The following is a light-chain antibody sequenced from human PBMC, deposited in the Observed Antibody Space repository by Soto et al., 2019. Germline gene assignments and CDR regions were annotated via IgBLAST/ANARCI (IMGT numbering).Light chain of an antibody. V-gene: IGKV3-20*01. CDR2: DAS. J-gene: IGKJ3*01. CDR3: QNYGRAHFT. CDR1: DNVTSNF. Sequence: ETVLTQSPGTLSLSPGETAALSCRASDNVTSNFLAWYQHKPGQSPRLLIHDASIRSSGSPDRFVGSGSGTDFTLTITRLEPEDFAVYYCQNYGRAHFTFGPGTRVEVK.